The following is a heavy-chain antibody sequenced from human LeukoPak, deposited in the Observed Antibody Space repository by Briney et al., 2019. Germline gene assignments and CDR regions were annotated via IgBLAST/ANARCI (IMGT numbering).Heavy chain of an antibody. CDR3: ARDRVFGVVGYYGMDV. V-gene: IGHV1-46*01. CDR2: INPSGGST. J-gene: IGHJ6*02. CDR1: GYTFTSYY. D-gene: IGHD3-3*01. Sequence: VASVKVSCKASGYTFTSYYMHWVRQAPGQGLEWMGIINPSGGSTSYAQKFQGRVTMTRDTSTSTVYMELSSLRSEDTAVYYCARDRVFGVVGYYGMDVWGQGTTVTVSS.